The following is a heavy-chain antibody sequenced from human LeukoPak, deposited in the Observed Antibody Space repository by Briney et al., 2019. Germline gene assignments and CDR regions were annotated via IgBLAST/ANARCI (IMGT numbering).Heavy chain of an antibody. CDR1: GGSISSSNW. CDR3: ARVKIYQQQLVLDY. D-gene: IGHD6-13*01. Sequence: PSGTLSLTCAASGGSISSSNWWSWVRQPPGKGLEWIGEIYHSGSTNYNPSLKSRVTISVDKSKNQFSLKLSSVTAADTAVYYCARVKIYQQQLVLDYWGQGTLVTVSS. V-gene: IGHV4-4*02. CDR2: IYHSGST. J-gene: IGHJ4*02.